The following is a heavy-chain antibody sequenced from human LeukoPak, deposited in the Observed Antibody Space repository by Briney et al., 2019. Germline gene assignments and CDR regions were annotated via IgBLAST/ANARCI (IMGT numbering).Heavy chain of an antibody. CDR3: AKDRPNFHENSGHYYRRDGDS. Sequence: GGSLRLSCQASGFTFYMYAMSWVRQAPGKGLEWVASMCGTAGCTFYPDSVKGRFTISRANSKNVLYLRMNSLTAEDTAIYYCAKDRPNFHENSGHYYRRDGDSWGQGTLVTVSS. J-gene: IGHJ5*01. D-gene: IGHD3-22*01. CDR1: GFTFYMYA. V-gene: IGHV3-23*01. CDR2: MCGTAGCT.